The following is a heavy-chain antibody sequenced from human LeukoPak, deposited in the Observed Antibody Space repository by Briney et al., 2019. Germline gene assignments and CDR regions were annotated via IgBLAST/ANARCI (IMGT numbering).Heavy chain of an antibody. D-gene: IGHD3-10*01. J-gene: IGHJ5*02. CDR3: ARGRDYTYYYGSGSYIWFDP. CDR2: ISSSGSTI. CDR1: GFTFSSYE. V-gene: IGHV3-48*03. Sequence: GGSLRLSCAASGFTFSSYEMNWVRQALGKGLEWVSYISSSGSTIYYADSVKGRFTISRDNAKNSLYLQMNSLRAEDTAVYYCARGRDYTYYYGSGSYIWFDPWGQGTLVTVSS.